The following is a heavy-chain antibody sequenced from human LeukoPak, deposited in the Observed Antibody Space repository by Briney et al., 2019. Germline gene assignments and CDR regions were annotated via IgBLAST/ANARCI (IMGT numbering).Heavy chain of an antibody. Sequence: GSLRLSCAASGFTFSSYGMHWVRQAPGKGLEWVAFMRYDGRDKYYADSVKGRFTISRDNSKNTAYLQMNSLRAEDTAVYYCAKDPRRGRTPVGPDYWGQGTLVTVSS. CDR1: GFTFSSYG. CDR3: AKDPRRGRTPVGPDY. CDR2: MRYDGRDK. D-gene: IGHD1-26*01. V-gene: IGHV3-30*02. J-gene: IGHJ4*02.